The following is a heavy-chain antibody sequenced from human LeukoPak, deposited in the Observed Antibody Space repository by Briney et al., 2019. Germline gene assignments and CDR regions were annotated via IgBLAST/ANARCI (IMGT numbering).Heavy chain of an antibody. CDR1: GVSFNDYY. V-gene: IGHV4-34*01. J-gene: IGHJ4*02. CDR2: INHSGYT. CDR3: TRMTTGHDY. Sequence: SETLSLTCAVSGVSFNDYYWSWVRQAPGRGLEWIGEINHSGYTNDSPSLKSRVTLSIDTSRKQFSLNLRSVTVADTGIYYCTRMTTGHDYWGQGTLVTVSS. D-gene: IGHD4-17*01.